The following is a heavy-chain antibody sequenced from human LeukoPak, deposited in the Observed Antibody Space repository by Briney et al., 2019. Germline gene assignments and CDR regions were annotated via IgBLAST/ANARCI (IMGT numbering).Heavy chain of an antibody. CDR2: ISGSGGST. D-gene: IGHD2-2*01. V-gene: IGHV3-23*01. CDR1: GFTFSSYA. Sequence: GGSLRLSCAASGFTFSSYAISWVRQAPGKGLEWVSAISGSGGSTYYADSVKGRFTISRDNSKNTLYLQMNSLRAEDTAVYYCAKVLSRRLGYCSSTSCYLEWFDPWGQGTLVTVSS. J-gene: IGHJ5*02. CDR3: AKVLSRRLGYCSSTSCYLEWFDP.